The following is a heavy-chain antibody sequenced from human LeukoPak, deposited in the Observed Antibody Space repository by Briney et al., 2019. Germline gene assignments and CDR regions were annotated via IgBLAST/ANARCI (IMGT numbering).Heavy chain of an antibody. V-gene: IGHV3-30*02. CDR3: ARISLLGLVPAVGFNDY. CDR2: IRYDGSNK. D-gene: IGHD1-26*01. Sequence: GGSLRLSCAASGFTFSSYGMHWVRQAPGKGLEWVAFIRYDGSNKYYADSVKGRFTISRDNAKNSLYLQMNSLRVEDTAVYYCARISLLGLVPAVGFNDYWGQGTSVTVSS. J-gene: IGHJ4*02. CDR1: GFTFSSYG.